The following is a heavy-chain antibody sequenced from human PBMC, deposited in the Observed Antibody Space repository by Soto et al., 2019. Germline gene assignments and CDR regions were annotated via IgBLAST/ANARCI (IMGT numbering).Heavy chain of an antibody. J-gene: IGHJ6*02. Sequence: ASVKVSCKASGYTFTSYGISWVRQAPGQGLEWMGWISAYSGNTNYAQKLQGRVTMTTDTSTSTAYMELRSLRSDDTAVYYCARAYDILTIRHYYYYGMDVWGQGTTVTVSS. D-gene: IGHD3-9*01. V-gene: IGHV1-18*04. CDR1: GYTFTSYG. CDR2: ISAYSGNT. CDR3: ARAYDILTIRHYYYYGMDV.